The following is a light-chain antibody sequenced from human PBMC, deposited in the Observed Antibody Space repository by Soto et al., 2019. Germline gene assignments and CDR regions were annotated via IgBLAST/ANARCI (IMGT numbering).Light chain of an antibody. J-gene: IGKJ3*01. CDR2: GAS. V-gene: IGKV3-20*01. CDR3: QQYGSSPLFT. Sequence: EIVLTQSTGTLSLSPGERATLSCRASQSVSSSYLAWYQQKPGQAPRLLIYGASIRATGIPDRFSGSGSGTDFTLTISRLEPEDLAVYYCQQYGSSPLFTFGPGTKVDIK. CDR1: QSVSSSY.